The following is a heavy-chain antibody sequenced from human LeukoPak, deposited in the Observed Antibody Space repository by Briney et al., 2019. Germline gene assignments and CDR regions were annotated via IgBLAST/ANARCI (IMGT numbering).Heavy chain of an antibody. D-gene: IGHD5-12*01. CDR1: GYTFTGYY. J-gene: IGHJ4*02. V-gene: IGHV1-2*06. Sequence: GASVKVSCKASGYTFTGYYMHWVRQAPGQGLEWMGRINPNSGGTNYAQKFQGRVTMTRDTSISTAYMELSRLRSDGTAVYYCARDTNGYDPLDYWGQGTLVTVSS. CDR2: INPNSGGT. CDR3: ARDTNGYDPLDY.